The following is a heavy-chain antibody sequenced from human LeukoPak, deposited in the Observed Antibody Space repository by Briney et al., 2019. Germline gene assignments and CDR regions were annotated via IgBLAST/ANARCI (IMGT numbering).Heavy chain of an antibody. V-gene: IGHV4-39*01. CDR2: IFYSGAT. J-gene: IGHJ4*02. CDR3: ARHARDPQFDC. Sequence: SETLSLTCTVSGVSINTYYWGWVRQPPGKGLEWIGSIFYSGATYYTPSLKSRVTISVDTSKNQFSLKLSSVTAADTAVYYCARHARDPQFDCWGQGTLVTVSS. CDR1: GVSINTYY.